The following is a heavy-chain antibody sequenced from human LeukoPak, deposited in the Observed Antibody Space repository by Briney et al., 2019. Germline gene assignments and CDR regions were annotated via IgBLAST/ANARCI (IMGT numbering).Heavy chain of an antibody. D-gene: IGHD3-22*01. CDR3: ARGPGLVVVGTEYFQH. V-gene: IGHV1-69*05. J-gene: IGHJ1*01. CDR2: IIPIFGTA. CDR1: GGTFSSYA. Sequence: SLKISCKASGGTFSSYAISWVRQAPGQGLEWMGRIIPIFGTANYAQKFQGRVTITTDESTSTAYMELSSLRSQDTAVYYCARGPGLVVVGTEYFQHWGQGTLVTVSS.